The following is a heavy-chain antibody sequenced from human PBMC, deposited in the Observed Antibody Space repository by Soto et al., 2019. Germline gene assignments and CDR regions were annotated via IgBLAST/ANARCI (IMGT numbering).Heavy chain of an antibody. D-gene: IGHD3-22*01. CDR2: ISSSSSTI. CDR3: AGDYYDSSGYYRYNALDI. J-gene: IGHJ3*02. V-gene: IGHV3-48*02. CDR1: GFTFSSYS. Sequence: PGGSMRLSCAASGFTFSSYSVNWVRQAPGKGLEWVSYISSSSSTIYYADSVKGRFTISRDNAKNSRYPQMNSLRDEDTAVYYCAGDYYDSSGYYRYNALDIWGQGTMVTVSS.